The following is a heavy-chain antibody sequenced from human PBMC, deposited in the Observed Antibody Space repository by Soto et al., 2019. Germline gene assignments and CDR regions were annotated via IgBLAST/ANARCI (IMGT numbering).Heavy chain of an antibody. Sequence: QVNLVQSGAEVKKPGASVKVSCEASGHTFTNYDIEWVRQAPGQGLEWMGIMNLNRVNTGYLQKFRGRVTMTLHKNSSITTAYMELTCLRSEDTALYYCATYRTISSVAFDVWGHGTMVTVSS. CDR2: MNLNRVNT. V-gene: IGHV1-8*01. CDR3: ATYRTISSVAFDV. J-gene: IGHJ3*01. CDR1: GHTFTNYD. D-gene: IGHD3-9*01.